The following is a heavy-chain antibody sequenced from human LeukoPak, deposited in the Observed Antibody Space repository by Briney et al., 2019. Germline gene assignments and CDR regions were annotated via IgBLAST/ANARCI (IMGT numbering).Heavy chain of an antibody. CDR2: ISVYNGNT. Sequence: ASVKVSCKASGYSFSSNGISWVRQAPGQGPEWMGWISVYNGNTRYAQMFQGRVTMTTDTSTSTAYMELRSLRSDDTAVYYCARGSGYSSTVSEFDPWGQGTLVTVSS. CDR1: GYSFSSNG. V-gene: IGHV1-18*01. CDR3: ARGSGYSSTVSEFDP. J-gene: IGHJ5*02. D-gene: IGHD6-13*01.